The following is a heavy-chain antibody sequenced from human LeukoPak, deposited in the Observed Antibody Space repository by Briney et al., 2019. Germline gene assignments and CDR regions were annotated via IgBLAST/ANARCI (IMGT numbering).Heavy chain of an antibody. Sequence: ASVKVFCKASGYTFTSYGIIWVRQAPGQGLEEMGWISAYSGNKNCAQTPQERDTMHTDTSTSRAYMEVRSLSSGDAAVLYCERVTLAAATGLWCGELLYHDYWGQGTLVTASS. CDR1: GYTFTSYG. CDR3: ERVTLAAATGLWCGELLYHDY. CDR2: ISAYSGNK. J-gene: IGHJ4*02. D-gene: IGHD3-10*01. V-gene: IGHV1-18*01.